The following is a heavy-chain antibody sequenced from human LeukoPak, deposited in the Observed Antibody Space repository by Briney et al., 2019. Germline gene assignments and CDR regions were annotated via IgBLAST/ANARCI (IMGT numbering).Heavy chain of an antibody. CDR2: IYTSGST. Sequence: SETLSLTCTVSGGSISSYYWSWIRQPAGKGLEWIGRIYTSGSTNYNPSLRSRVTMSVDPSKNQFSLKLSSVTAAGTAVYYCAREGIRGSSWYYFDYWGQGTLVTVSS. CDR3: AREGIRGSSWYYFDY. J-gene: IGHJ4*02. V-gene: IGHV4-4*07. D-gene: IGHD6-13*01. CDR1: GGSISSYY.